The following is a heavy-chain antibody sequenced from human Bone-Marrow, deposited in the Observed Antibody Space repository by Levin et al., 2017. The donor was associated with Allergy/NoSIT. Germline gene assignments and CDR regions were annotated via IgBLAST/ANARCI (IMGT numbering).Heavy chain of an antibody. CDR3: ARPQIAAAGTSTFDY. CDR1: GYTFTSYD. V-gene: IGHV1-8*01. J-gene: IGHJ4*02. Sequence: PGESLKISCKASGYTFTSYDINWVRQATGQGLEWMGWMNPNSGNTGYAQKFQGRVTMTRNTSISTAYMELSSLRSEDTAVYYCARPQIAAAGTSTFDYWGQGTLVTVSS. CDR2: MNPNSGNT. D-gene: IGHD6-13*01.